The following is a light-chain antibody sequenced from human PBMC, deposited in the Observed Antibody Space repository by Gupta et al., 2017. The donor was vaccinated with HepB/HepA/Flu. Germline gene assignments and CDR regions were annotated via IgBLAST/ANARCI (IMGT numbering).Light chain of an antibody. J-gene: IGKJ4*01. CDR1: QILLHSNGYNY. CDR2: LGS. CDR3: MQALQTPI. Sequence: DLVMTQSPLSLPVTPGEPASISCRSSQILLHSNGYNYLDWYLQKPGQSPQLLIYLGSNRASGVPDRFSGSGSGTDFTLKISRVEAEDVGVYYCMQALQTPIFGGGTKVEIK. V-gene: IGKV2-28*01.